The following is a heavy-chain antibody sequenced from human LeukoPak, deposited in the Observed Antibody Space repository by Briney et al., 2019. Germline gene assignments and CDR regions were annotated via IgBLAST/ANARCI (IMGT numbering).Heavy chain of an antibody. V-gene: IGHV4-39*01. J-gene: IGHJ5*02. Sequence: NPSETLSLTCTVSGGSISSSSYYWGWIRQPPGKGLEWIGSIYYSGSTYYNPSLKSRVTISVDTSKNQFSLKLSSVTAADTAVYYCARKESSIELGCWFDPWGEGILVTVSS. CDR1: GGSISSSSYY. D-gene: IGHD2-2*01. CDR2: IYYSGST. CDR3: ARKESSIELGCWFDP.